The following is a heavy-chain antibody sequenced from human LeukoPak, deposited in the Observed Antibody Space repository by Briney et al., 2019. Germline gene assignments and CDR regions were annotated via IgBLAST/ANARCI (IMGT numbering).Heavy chain of an antibody. Sequence: SETLSLTCTVSGGSINSYYWSWLRQPAGKGLEWIGRIYTSGRTNYNPSLTSRVTMSLDTSKNQFSLKLTSVTAADTAVYYCARDLEWSINDYYFYYYMDVWGKGTTVTVSS. CDR3: ARDLEWSINDYYFYYYMDV. J-gene: IGHJ6*03. D-gene: IGHD3-3*01. CDR2: IYTSGRT. CDR1: GGSINSYY. V-gene: IGHV4-4*07.